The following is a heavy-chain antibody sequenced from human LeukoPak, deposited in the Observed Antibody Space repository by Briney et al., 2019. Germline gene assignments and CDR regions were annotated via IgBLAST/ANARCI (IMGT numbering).Heavy chain of an antibody. CDR1: GFTFSSYA. D-gene: IGHD3-3*01. CDR3: AKDSDDFWSGYSFYYYYYMDV. CDR2: ISGSGGST. J-gene: IGHJ6*03. V-gene: IGHV3-23*01. Sequence: PGGSLRLSCAASGFTFSSYAMSWVRQAPGKGLEWVSAISGSGGSTYCADSVKGRLTISRDNSKNTLYLQMNSLRAEDTAVYYCAKDSDDFWSGYSFYYYYYMDVWGKGTTVTVSS.